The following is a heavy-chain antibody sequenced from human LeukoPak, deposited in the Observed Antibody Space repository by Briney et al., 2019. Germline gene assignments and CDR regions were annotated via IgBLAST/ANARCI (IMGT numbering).Heavy chain of an antibody. V-gene: IGHV4-39*07. J-gene: IGHJ4*02. D-gene: IGHD4-17*01. CDR3: AREYGKIDPTFDY. Sequence: SETLSLTCTVSGGSVDSNSYYWGWIRQPPGKGLEWIGSMYFSGDTYYNPSLKSRVTISIDTSKNQFSLRLSSVTAADTAIYYCAREYGKIDPTFDYWGQGTLVTVSS. CDR1: GGSVDSNSYY. CDR2: MYFSGDT.